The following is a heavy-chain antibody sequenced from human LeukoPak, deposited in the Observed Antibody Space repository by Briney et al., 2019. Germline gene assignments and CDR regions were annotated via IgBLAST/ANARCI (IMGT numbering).Heavy chain of an antibody. D-gene: IGHD1-26*01. J-gene: IGHJ4*02. V-gene: IGHV4-39*07. CDR3: ARVGVTADFDY. CDR1: GGSIGSSSYY. Sequence: PSETLSLTCTVSGGSIGSSSYYWGWIRQPPGKGLEWIGSIYYSGSSHYNPSLKSRVSMSRDTAKNQFSLNLSSVTAADTAVYYCARVGVTADFDYWGQGTLVTVSS. CDR2: IYYSGSS.